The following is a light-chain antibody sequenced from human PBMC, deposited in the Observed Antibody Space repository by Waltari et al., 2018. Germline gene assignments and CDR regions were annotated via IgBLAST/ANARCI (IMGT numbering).Light chain of an antibody. CDR1: SSDIGDSDY. J-gene: IGLJ1*01. CDR3: SAYSGTTNPYV. CDR2: EVT. V-gene: IGLV2-8*01. Sequence: QSALTQPPSASGSLGQSVTISCTGTSSDIGDSDYVSWYQQYPGKAPTVIIYEVTKRPSGVPDRSSGTKSGTTASLTVSGLQAGDEADYYCSAYSGTTNPYVFGTGTTVIVL.